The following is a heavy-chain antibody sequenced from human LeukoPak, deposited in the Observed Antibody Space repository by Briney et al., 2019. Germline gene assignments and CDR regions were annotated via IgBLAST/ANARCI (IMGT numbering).Heavy chain of an antibody. V-gene: IGHV4-59*01. D-gene: IGHD5-12*01. Sequence: SETLSLTCTVSGGSISSYYCTWIRQPPGKGLEWIGYIYYSGNTKYNPSLKSRGTISVDASKNQFSLKLSSVTAADTAMYYCARGVIVATQDLFDSWGQGTLVTVSS. CDR2: IYYSGNT. CDR1: GGSISSYY. CDR3: ARGVIVATQDLFDS. J-gene: IGHJ4*02.